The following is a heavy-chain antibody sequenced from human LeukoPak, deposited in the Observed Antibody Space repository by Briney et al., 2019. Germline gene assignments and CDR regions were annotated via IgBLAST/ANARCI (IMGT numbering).Heavy chain of an antibody. Sequence: SGGSLSLFCAPSGFPDSSQYMSWPRHAPGKGRECVSAIGGSCGSTYYAVSVKGRYTITRDNYKNTLYLQMNSQRGEDTAVYFCAKDRSYYGSGSFDYWGQGTLVTVSS. CDR1: GFPDSSQY. CDR3: AKDRSYYGSGSFDY. V-gene: IGHV3-23*01. CDR2: IGGSCGST. J-gene: IGHJ4*02. D-gene: IGHD3-10*01.